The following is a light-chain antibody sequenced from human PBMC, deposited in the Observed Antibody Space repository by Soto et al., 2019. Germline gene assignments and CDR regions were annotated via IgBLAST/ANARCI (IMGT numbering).Light chain of an antibody. CDR1: QSVSSTY. J-gene: IGKJ4*01. CDR2: GAS. CDR3: QQYGSFPLT. V-gene: IGKV3-20*01. Sequence: EIELTQSPGTLSLSPGERVTLSCRASQSVSSTYLAWYQQKPGQAPRLLIYGASSRATGIPDRFSGSGSGTDFTLTISRLEPEDFAVYYCQQYGSFPLTFGGGTTVEIK.